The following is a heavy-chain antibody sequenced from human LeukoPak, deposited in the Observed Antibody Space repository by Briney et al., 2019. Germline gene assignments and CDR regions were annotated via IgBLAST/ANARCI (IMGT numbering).Heavy chain of an antibody. D-gene: IGHD3-10*01. CDR1: GGSFSGYY. J-gene: IGHJ4*02. CDR2: INHSGST. V-gene: IGHV4-34*01. Sequence: SETLSLTCAVYGGSFSGYYWSWIRQPPGKGLEWIGEINHSGSTNYNPSLKSRVTISVDTSKNQFSLKLSSVTAADTAVYYCARVRITTVRGVNPPDYWGQGTLVTVSS. CDR3: ARVRITTVRGVNPPDY.